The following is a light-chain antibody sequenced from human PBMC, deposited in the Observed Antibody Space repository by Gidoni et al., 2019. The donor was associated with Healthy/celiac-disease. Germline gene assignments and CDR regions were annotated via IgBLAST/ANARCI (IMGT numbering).Light chain of an antibody. V-gene: IGKV3-20*01. CDR3: QQYGSSPYT. CDR2: GAA. CDR1: QSVSSSY. Sequence: ELPLTQSPGTLSLSPVDRATLSCRASQSVSSSYLAWYQQKPGQAPRLLISGAASRATGIPDRFSGSGSGTDFTLTISRLEPEDFAVYYCQQYGSSPYTFGQGTKLEIK. J-gene: IGKJ2*01.